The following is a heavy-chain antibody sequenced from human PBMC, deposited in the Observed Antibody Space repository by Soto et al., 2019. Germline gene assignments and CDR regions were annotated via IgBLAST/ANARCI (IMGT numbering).Heavy chain of an antibody. V-gene: IGHV4-34*01. Sequence: PSETLSLTCAVYGGSFSGYYWTWIRQPPGTGLEWIGEINHSGSTNYNPSLKSRVTISVDTSKNQFSLKLTSVTAADTAVYYCAREPSTWGQGTLVTVSS. CDR1: GGSFSGYY. CDR2: INHSGST. CDR3: AREPST. J-gene: IGHJ4*02.